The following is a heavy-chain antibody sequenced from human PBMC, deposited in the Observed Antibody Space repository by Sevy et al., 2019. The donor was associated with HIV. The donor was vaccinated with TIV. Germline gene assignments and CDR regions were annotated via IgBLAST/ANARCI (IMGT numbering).Heavy chain of an antibody. V-gene: IGHV3-23*01. Sequence: GGSLRLSCAASGFTFSSYAMSWVRQAPGKGLEWVSAISGSGGSTYYAYSVKGRFTISRDNSKNTLYLQMNSLRAEDTAVYYCAKEVEVYYYYGMDVWGQGTTVTVSS. D-gene: IGHD2-15*01. CDR1: GFTFSSYA. J-gene: IGHJ6*02. CDR2: ISGSGGST. CDR3: AKEVEVYYYYGMDV.